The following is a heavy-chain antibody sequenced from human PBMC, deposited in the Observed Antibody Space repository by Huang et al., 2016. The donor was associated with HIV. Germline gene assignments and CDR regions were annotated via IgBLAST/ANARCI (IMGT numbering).Heavy chain of an antibody. CDR3: ARVPTPSYYEFWRLSSTEEDVYYYGMDV. V-gene: IGHV4-34*12. Sequence: QVRLQQWGAGLLKPSETLSLTCAVYGGSFSHYYWSWVRQSPGKGREWIGEIIHSGATHYNPSRKSGVTISMDMSKNQFSLRLTSVTAADSAVDYCARVPTPSYYEFWRLSSTEEDVYYYGMDVWGQGTTVTVSS. CDR1: GGSFSHYY. J-gene: IGHJ6*02. D-gene: IGHD3-3*01. CDR2: IIHSGAT.